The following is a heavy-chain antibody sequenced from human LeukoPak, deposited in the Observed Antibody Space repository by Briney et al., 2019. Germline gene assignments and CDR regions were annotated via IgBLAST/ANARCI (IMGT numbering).Heavy chain of an antibody. CDR1: GFSFRRFW. D-gene: IGHD1-1*01. Sequence: GGSLRLTCAGSGFSFRRFWMTWVRQAPGRGLEWVANINGDGDGKRYADSVKDRFTISRDNARSLVFLQIHSLRDEDTALYYCARDSSPDSATTYYDALDMWGQGTMVTVSS. J-gene: IGHJ3*02. V-gene: IGHV3-7*01. CDR3: ARDSSPDSATTYYDALDM. CDR2: INGDGDGK.